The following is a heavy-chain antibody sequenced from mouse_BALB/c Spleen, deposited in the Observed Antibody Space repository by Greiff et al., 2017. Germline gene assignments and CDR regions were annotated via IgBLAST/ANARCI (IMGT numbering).Heavy chain of an antibody. D-gene: IGHD2-4*01. CDR3: ARRITTYFDV. J-gene: IGHJ1*01. Sequence: EVQVVESGAELVKPGASVKLSCTASGFNIKDTYMHWVKQRPEQGLEWIGRIDPANGNTKYDPKFQGKATITADTSSNTAYLQLSSLTSEDTAVYYCARRITTYFDVWGAGTTVTVSS. CDR2: IDPANGNT. CDR1: GFNIKDTY. V-gene: IGHV14-3*02.